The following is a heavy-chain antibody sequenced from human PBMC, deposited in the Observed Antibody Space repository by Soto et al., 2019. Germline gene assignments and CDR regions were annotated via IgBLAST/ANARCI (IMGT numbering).Heavy chain of an antibody. CDR2: INHSRST. CDR3: ATSITGINWFDP. Sequence: SETLSLTCAVYGGSFSGYYWSWIRQPPGKGLEWIGEINHSRSTNYNPSLKSRVTISVDTSKNQFSLKLSSVTAADTAVYYCATSITGINWFDPWGQGTPVTVSS. D-gene: IGHD1-20*01. V-gene: IGHV4-34*01. J-gene: IGHJ5*02. CDR1: GGSFSGYY.